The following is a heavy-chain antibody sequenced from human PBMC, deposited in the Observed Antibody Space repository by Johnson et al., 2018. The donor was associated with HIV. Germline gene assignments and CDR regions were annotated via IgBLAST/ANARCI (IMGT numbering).Heavy chain of an antibody. CDR2: IYSGGST. Sequence: VQLVESGGGVVQPGRSLRLSCAVSGLSVTTKYMSWVRQAPGKGLEWVSVIYSGGSTYYADSVKGRFTISRDNSKNTLYLQMNSLRVEDTAVYYCASEFRGVLDIWGQGTMVTVSS. D-gene: IGHD3-10*01. V-gene: IGHV3-66*01. CDR3: ASEFRGVLDI. CDR1: GLSVTTKY. J-gene: IGHJ3*02.